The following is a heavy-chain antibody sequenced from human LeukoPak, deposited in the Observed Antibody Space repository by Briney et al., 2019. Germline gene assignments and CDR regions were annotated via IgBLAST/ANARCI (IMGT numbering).Heavy chain of an antibody. D-gene: IGHD1-1*01. CDR2: INPNSGGT. CDR1: GYIFTGYY. V-gene: IGHV1-2*02. CDR3: ARGARLNDCYGMDV. Sequence: ASVKVSCKASGYIFTGYYMHWVRQAPGQGLEWMGWINPNSGGTNYVQKFQGRVTMTRDTSISTAYMELSRLRSDDTAVYYCARGARLNDCYGMDVWGQGTTVTVSS. J-gene: IGHJ6*02.